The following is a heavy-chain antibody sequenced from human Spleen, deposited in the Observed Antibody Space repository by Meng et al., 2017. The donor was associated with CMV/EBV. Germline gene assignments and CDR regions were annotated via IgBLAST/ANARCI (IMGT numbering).Heavy chain of an antibody. Sequence: WAASGVAFNYSGIHWVRQAPGGGLGWVGRIRDKANNYMTEYAASVKGKFTSSRDDSKSSVYLQMNSLQTENTAVYFCAIDGGGYCSSWGQGTLVTVSS. J-gene: IGHJ4*02. CDR3: AIDGGGYCSS. CDR1: GVAFNYSG. D-gene: IGHD6-13*01. CDR2: IRDKANNYMT. V-gene: IGHV3-72*01.